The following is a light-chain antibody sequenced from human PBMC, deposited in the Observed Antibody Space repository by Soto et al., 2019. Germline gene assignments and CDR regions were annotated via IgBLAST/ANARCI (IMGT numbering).Light chain of an antibody. V-gene: IGLV2-18*01. CDR3: SLYTTSSSYV. Sequence: QSVLTQPPSVSGSPGQSVTISCTGTSTDFVSYNRVSWYQQPPGTAPKLMIYEVSKRPSGVPDRFSGSKSGNTASLTISGLQAADEADYYCSLYTTSSSYVFGTGTKVTVL. J-gene: IGLJ1*01. CDR2: EVS. CDR1: STDFVSYNR.